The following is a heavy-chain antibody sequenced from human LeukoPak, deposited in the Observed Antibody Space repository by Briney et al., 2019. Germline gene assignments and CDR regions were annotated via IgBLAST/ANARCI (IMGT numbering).Heavy chain of an antibody. CDR2: IYHSGST. V-gene: IGHV4-30-2*01. CDR3: ARDGDVAAAGTMGWLDP. D-gene: IGHD6-13*01. Sequence: SSETLSLTCTVSGGSISSGGYYWSWIRQPPGKGLEWIGYIYHSGSTHYNPSLKSRVTISVDRSKNQFSLKLSSVTAADTAVYYCARDGDVAAAGTMGWLDPWGQGTLVTVSS. CDR1: GGSISSGGYY. J-gene: IGHJ5*02.